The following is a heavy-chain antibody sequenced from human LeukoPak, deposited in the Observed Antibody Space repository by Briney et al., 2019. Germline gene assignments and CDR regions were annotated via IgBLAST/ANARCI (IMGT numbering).Heavy chain of an antibody. V-gene: IGHV4-38-2*02. D-gene: IGHD6-13*01. CDR1: GYSISSGYY. Sequence: SSETLSLTCTVSGYSISSGYYWGWIRQPPGKGLEWIGSIYHSGSTYYNPSLKSRVTISVDTSKNQFSLKLSSVTAADTAVYYCAREGGSSSWYGENWFDPWGQGTLVTVSS. CDR3: AREGGSSSWYGENWFDP. J-gene: IGHJ5*02. CDR2: IYHSGST.